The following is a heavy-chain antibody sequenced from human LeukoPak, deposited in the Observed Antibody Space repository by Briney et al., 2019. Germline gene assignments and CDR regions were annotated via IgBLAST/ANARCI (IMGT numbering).Heavy chain of an antibody. CDR2: ISDSGNT. Sequence: GGSLRLSCAASGFTLSSYAMSWVRQAPGKGLEWVSAISDSGNTYHADSVKGRFTISRDSSKNTLFLQMNRLRPEDAAVYYCAKALIAAAGTRNYWGQGTLVTVSS. D-gene: IGHD6-13*01. J-gene: IGHJ4*02. CDR1: GFTLSSYA. CDR3: AKALIAAAGTRNY. V-gene: IGHV3-23*01.